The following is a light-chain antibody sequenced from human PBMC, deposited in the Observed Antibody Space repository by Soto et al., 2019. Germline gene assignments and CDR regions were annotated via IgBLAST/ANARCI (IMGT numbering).Light chain of an antibody. CDR3: SSKSPEF. CDR2: EVS. V-gene: IGLV2-14*01. J-gene: IGLJ1*01. CDR1: SSGIRDYNY. Sequence: SALTQPASVSGSPGQSITISCTGTSSGIRDYNYVSWYQQLPGNAPKLIMYEVSNRPSGISNRFSGSKSGNTASLTISGLQAEDEADYYCSSKSPEFFGTGTKVTVL.